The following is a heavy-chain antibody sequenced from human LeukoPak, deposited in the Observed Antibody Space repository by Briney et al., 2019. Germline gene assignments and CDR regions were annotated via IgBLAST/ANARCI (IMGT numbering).Heavy chain of an antibody. D-gene: IGHD3-22*01. CDR2: IYYSGST. CDR3: ARGYYYDSSGYYSSFDY. V-gene: IGHV4-59*08. Sequence: SETLSLTCAVYGGSFSSYYWSWIRQPPGKGLEWIGYIYYSGSTNYNPSLKSRVTISVDTSKNQFSLKLSSVTAADTAVYYCARGYYYDSSGYYSSFDYWGQGTLVTVSS. J-gene: IGHJ4*02. CDR1: GGSFSSYY.